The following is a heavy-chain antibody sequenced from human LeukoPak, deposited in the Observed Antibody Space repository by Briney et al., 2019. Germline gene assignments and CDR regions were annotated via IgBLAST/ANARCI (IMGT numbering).Heavy chain of an antibody. CDR2: ISHSGYT. CDR3: ARGRNDHGGMFFDS. Sequence: SETLSPTCTVSGDSMRGHYWSWIRQAPGRGLEWIGFISHSGYTSYSPSLKSRVAISVDTSKRQFSLRLSSVTATDTAVYYCARGRNDHGGMFFDSWAQGTLVTVSS. D-gene: IGHD4-23*01. CDR1: GDSMRGHY. V-gene: IGHV4-59*11. J-gene: IGHJ4*02.